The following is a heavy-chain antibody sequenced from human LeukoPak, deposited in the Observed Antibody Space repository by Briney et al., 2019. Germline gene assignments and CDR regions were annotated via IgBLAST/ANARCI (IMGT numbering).Heavy chain of an antibody. V-gene: IGHV3-23*01. Sequence: GGSLRLSCAASGFTFSSFAMSWVRQAPRKGLEWVSGISGSGGSTYYADSVKGRFTISRDNSKNTLDLQMNSLRVEDTAVYYCAKPSYGSGTYVDFWGEGALVTVSS. CDR1: GFTFSSFA. D-gene: IGHD3-10*01. J-gene: IGHJ4*02. CDR2: ISGSGGST. CDR3: AKPSYGSGTYVDF.